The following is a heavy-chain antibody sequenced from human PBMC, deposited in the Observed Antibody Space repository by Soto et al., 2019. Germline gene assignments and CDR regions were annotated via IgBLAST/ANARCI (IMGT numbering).Heavy chain of an antibody. CDR2: IWYDGSNK. CDR3: AREGSIAVAGTREGDYYDYCMDV. D-gene: IGHD6-19*01. CDR1: GFTFSSYG. Sequence: QVQLVESGGGVVQPGRSLRLSCAASGFTFSSYGMHWVRQAPGKGLEWVAVIWYDGSNKYYADSVKGRFTISRDNSKNTLYLQMNSLRAEDTAVYYCAREGSIAVAGTREGDYYDYCMDVWGQGTTVTVSS. V-gene: IGHV3-33*01. J-gene: IGHJ6*02.